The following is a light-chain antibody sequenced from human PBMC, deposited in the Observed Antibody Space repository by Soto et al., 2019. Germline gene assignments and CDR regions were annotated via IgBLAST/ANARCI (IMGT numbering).Light chain of an antibody. CDR1: QTVSSN. CDR2: GAS. J-gene: IGKJ3*01. Sequence: EIVMTQSPATLSVSPGERATLSCRASQTVSSNLAWYQQKPGQAPRLLIHGASTRAAGIPARFSGSGAGTDFTLTISSLQSEDSAVYYCQQYNDWPPFTVGPGTRVDIK. CDR3: QQYNDWPPFT. V-gene: IGKV3-15*01.